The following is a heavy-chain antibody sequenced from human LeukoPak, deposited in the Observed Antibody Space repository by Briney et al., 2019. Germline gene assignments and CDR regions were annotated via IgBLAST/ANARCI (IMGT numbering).Heavy chain of an antibody. CDR2: ISAYNGNT. V-gene: IGHV1-18*01. Sequence: GSVKVSCKASGYTFTSYGISWVRQAPGQGLEWMGWISAYNGNTNYAQKLQGRVTMTTDTSTSTAYMELSSLRSEDTAVYYCARVNCSGGSCYNLGYWGQGTLVTVSS. D-gene: IGHD2-15*01. CDR3: ARVNCSGGSCYNLGY. CDR1: GYTFTSYG. J-gene: IGHJ4*02.